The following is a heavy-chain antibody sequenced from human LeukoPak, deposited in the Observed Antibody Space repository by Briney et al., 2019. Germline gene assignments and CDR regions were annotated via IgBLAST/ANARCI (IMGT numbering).Heavy chain of an antibody. CDR1: GFTFSSYA. J-gene: IGHJ4*02. CDR2: ISGSGCST. D-gene: IGHD3-10*01. CDR3: AKDPGMVRGVIGPV. Sequence: GGSLRLSCAASGFTFSSYAMSWVRQAPGKGLEWVSAISGSGCSTYYADSVKGRFTISRDNSKNTLYLQMSSLRAEDTAVYYCAKDPGMVRGVIGPVWGQGTLVTVSS. V-gene: IGHV3-23*01.